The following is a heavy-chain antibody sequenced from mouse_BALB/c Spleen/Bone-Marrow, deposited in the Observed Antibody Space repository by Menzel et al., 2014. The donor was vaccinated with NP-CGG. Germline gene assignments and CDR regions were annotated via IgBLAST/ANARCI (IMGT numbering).Heavy chain of an antibody. CDR1: GFTFSSFG. D-gene: IGHD4-1*01. CDR2: ISSGSSTI. Sequence: EVQLVESGGGLVQPGGSRKLSCAASGFTFSSFGMHWVRQAPEKGLEWVAYISSGSSTIYYADTVKGRFTISRDNPKNTLFLQMTSLRSEDTAMYYCATGTRDYWGQGTTLTVSS. CDR3: ATGTRDY. J-gene: IGHJ2*01. V-gene: IGHV5-17*02.